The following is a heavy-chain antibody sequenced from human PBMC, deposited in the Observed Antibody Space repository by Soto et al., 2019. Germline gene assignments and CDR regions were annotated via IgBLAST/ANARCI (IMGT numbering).Heavy chain of an antibody. CDR2: IWYDGSNK. J-gene: IGHJ3*02. CDR1: GFTFSSYG. Sequence: QVQLVESGGGVVQPGRSLRLSCAASGFTFSSYGMYWVRQAPGKGLEWVAVIWYDGSNKYYADSVKGRFTISRDNSKNTLYLQMNSLRAEDTAVYYCARDGIGAFDIWGQGTMVTVSS. D-gene: IGHD1-26*01. CDR3: ARDGIGAFDI. V-gene: IGHV3-33*01.